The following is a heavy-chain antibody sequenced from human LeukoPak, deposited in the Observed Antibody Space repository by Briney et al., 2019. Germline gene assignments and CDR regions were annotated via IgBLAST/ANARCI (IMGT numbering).Heavy chain of an antibody. CDR1: GGSISSSSYY. CDR2: IYYSGST. V-gene: IGHV4-39*07. CDR3: ARVEMARNAFDI. J-gene: IGHJ3*02. Sequence: SETLSLTCTVSGGSISSSSYYWGWIRQPPGKGLEWIGSIYYSGSTHYNPSLKSRVTISVDTSKNQFSLKLSSVTAADTAVYYCARVEMARNAFDIWGQGTMVTVSS. D-gene: IGHD5-24*01.